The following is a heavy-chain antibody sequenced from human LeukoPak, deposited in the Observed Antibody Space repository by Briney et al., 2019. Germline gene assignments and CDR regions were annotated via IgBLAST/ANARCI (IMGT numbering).Heavy chain of an antibody. Sequence: SETLSLTCTVSGGSISSYYWSWIRQPPGKGLEWIGYIYYSGSTNYNPSLKSRVTISVDTSKNQFSLKLSSVTAADTAVYYCARAFAAPVRYYYMDVWGKGTTVTVSS. CDR3: ARAFAAPVRYYYMDV. D-gene: IGHD3-16*01. J-gene: IGHJ6*03. CDR1: GGSISSYY. V-gene: IGHV4-59*01. CDR2: IYYSGST.